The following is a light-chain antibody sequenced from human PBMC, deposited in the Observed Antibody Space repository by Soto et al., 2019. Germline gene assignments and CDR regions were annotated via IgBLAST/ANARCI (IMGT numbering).Light chain of an antibody. V-gene: IGKV1-5*01. CDR2: AAS. CDR3: QQYSTYSGT. Sequence: IQITKSPSSLSASVGDRVTITWLASQSIGRNLNWYQQKPGKAPKLLIYAASTLQSGVPSRFSGSGSGTEFTLTISSLQPDDFATYHCQQYSTYSGTFGQGTKVDI. CDR1: QSIGRN. J-gene: IGKJ1*01.